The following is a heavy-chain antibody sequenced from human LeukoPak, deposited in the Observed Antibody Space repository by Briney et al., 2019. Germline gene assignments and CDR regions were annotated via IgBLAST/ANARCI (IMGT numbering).Heavy chain of an antibody. V-gene: IGHV1-46*01. Sequence: ASVKVSCKASGYTFTSYYMHWVRQAPGQGLEWMGIINPIGGSTSYAQKFQGRVTMTRDTSTSTVYMELSSLRSEDTAVYYCARDPGIAAAGYYYYYYMDVWGKGTTVTISS. D-gene: IGHD6-13*01. CDR2: INPIGGST. J-gene: IGHJ6*03. CDR1: GYTFTSYY. CDR3: ARDPGIAAAGYYYYYYMDV.